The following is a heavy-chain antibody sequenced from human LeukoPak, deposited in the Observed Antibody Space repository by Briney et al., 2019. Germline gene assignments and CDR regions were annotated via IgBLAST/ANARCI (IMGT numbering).Heavy chain of an antibody. CDR2: ISPNNGGT. V-gene: IGHV1-2*06. CDR3: ARQGIAAAVDY. D-gene: IGHD6-13*01. CDR1: GYTFTGYF. J-gene: IGHJ4*02. Sequence: ASVKVSCKASGYTFTGYFIHWVRQAPGQGLEWIGRISPNNGGTNYAQKFQGRVTMTSDTSISTAYVELSSLRSDDTALYYCARQGIAAAVDYWGQGTLVTVPS.